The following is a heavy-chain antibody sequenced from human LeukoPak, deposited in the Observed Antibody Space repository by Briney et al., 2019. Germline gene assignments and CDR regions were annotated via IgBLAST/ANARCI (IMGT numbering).Heavy chain of an antibody. CDR2: MNPNSGST. D-gene: IGHD4-17*01. CDR3: ARVPYGADWYFDL. J-gene: IGHJ2*01. Sequence: GASVKVSCKASGYTFTSYDINWVRQATGQGLEWMGWMNPNSGSTGYAQNFQGRITMTRNTSISTAYLDLSSLRSEDTAVYYCARVPYGADWYFDLWGRGTLVTVSS. V-gene: IGHV1-8*01. CDR1: GYTFTSYD.